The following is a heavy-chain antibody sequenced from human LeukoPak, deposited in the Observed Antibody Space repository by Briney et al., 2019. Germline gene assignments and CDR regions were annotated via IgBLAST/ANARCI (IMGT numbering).Heavy chain of an antibody. CDR2: INPNSGGT. Sequence: ASVKLSCTASGYTFTGYYMHWVRQPPGPGLEWVGWINPNSGGTNYAKKFQGRVTMTRDTSISTAYMELSRLRSDDTAVYYCAMGWLLDYYYYMDVWGKGTTVTVSS. CDR3: AMGWLLDYYYYMDV. CDR1: GYTFTGYY. V-gene: IGHV1-2*02. D-gene: IGHD3-22*01. J-gene: IGHJ6*03.